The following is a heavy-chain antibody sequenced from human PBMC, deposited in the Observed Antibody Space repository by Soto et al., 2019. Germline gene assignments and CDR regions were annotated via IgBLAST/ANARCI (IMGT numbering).Heavy chain of an antibody. D-gene: IGHD3-10*01. J-gene: IGHJ3*02. CDR3: VTAGRVLLWFGELRRFAFDI. CDR1: GYTLTELS. CDR2: FDPEDGET. Sequence: ASVKVSCKVSGYTLTELSMHWVRQAPGKGLEWMGGFDPEDGETIYAQKFQGRVTMTEDTSTDTAYMELSSLRSEDTAVYYCVTAGRVLLWFGELRRFAFDIWGQGTMVTVSS. V-gene: IGHV1-24*01.